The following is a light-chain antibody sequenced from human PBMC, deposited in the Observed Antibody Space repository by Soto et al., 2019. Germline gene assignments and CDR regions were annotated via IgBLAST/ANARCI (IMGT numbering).Light chain of an antibody. J-gene: IGKJ1*01. CDR3: QQSYSTFRT. V-gene: IGKV1-39*01. Sequence: DVQLTKTIYSLSASVGDRVTIAGGASQSPSRFLNWYQQKSGKAPKLLIYAASSLETGVPSRFSGSGSGTDFTLTISSLQPEDFATYCCQQSYSTFRTFGQGTIVDI. CDR1: QSPSRF. CDR2: AAS.